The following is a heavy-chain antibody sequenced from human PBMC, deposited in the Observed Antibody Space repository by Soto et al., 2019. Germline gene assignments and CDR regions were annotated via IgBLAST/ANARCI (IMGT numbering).Heavy chain of an antibody. Sequence: QVQLVQSGAEVKKPGSSVKVSCKASGGTFSTYPISWVRQAPGQGLEWMGGINPIFGTANYAQKLQGRVTITADESTTTAYMQLSSLRSDDTAVYYCARLRASNYEAYQYWGQCTLVTVSS. D-gene: IGHD4-4*01. V-gene: IGHV1-69*12. CDR3: ARLRASNYEAYQY. J-gene: IGHJ1*01. CDR2: INPIFGTA. CDR1: GGTFSTYP.